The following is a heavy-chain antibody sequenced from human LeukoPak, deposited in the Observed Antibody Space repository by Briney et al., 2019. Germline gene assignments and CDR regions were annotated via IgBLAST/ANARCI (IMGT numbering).Heavy chain of an antibody. CDR1: GFTFSDYY. CDR2: ISSSSSTI. J-gene: IGHJ4*02. V-gene: IGHV3-11*01. Sequence: GGSLRLSCAASGFTFSDYYMSWIRQAPGKGLEWVSYISSSSSTIYYADSVKGRFTISRDNAKNTLYLQMDSLRGEDTAVYYCAKDFRIGYSAHFDYWGQGALVTVSS. D-gene: IGHD2-21*01. CDR3: AKDFRIGYSAHFDY.